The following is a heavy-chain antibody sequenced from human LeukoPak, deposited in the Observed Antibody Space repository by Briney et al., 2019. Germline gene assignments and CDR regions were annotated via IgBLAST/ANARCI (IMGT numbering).Heavy chain of an antibody. CDR1: GFNFDNFW. Sequence: GGSLRLSCVVSGFNFDNFWMNWVRQAPGKGLEWVANIKEDGSKKYYVGSVKGRFTISRDNAKNSLYLEMNSLRADDTAVYFCARDEGNGWDYWGQGALVTVSS. J-gene: IGHJ4*02. V-gene: IGHV3-7*01. CDR2: IKEDGSKK. D-gene: IGHD6-19*01. CDR3: ARDEGNGWDY.